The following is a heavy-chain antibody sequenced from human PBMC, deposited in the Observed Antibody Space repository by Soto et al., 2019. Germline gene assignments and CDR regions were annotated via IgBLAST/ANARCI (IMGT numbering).Heavy chain of an antibody. CDR2: IIPIFGTA. CDR1: GGTFSSYA. V-gene: IGHV1-69*06. Sequence: GASVKVSCKASGGTFSSYAISWVRQAPGQGLEWMGGIIPIFGTANYAQKFQGRVTVTADKSTSTAYMELSSLRSEDTAVYYCAMGITMIVVVIKPSRFDYWGEGTLVTVS. J-gene: IGHJ4*02. CDR3: AMGITMIVVVIKPSRFDY. D-gene: IGHD3-22*01.